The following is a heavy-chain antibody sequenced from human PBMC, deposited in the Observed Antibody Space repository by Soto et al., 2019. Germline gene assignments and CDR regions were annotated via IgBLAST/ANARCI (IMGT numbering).Heavy chain of an antibody. V-gene: IGHV1-3*01. D-gene: IGHD3-3*02. CDR1: GGTFRSYA. Sequence: ASVKVSCKASGGTFRSYAISWVRQAPGQSLEWMGWISPGNGNTRYSQKFQGRGTITRDTSATTAYMELSRLRSEDTAVYYCAKMAIFVVAPFNSSVLDVCGQGTTVTVSS. J-gene: IGHJ6*02. CDR3: AKMAIFVVAPFNSSVLDV. CDR2: ISPGNGNT.